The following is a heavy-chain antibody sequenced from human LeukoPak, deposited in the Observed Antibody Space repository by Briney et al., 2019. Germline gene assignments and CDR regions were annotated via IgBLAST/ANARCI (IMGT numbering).Heavy chain of an antibody. V-gene: IGHV4-31*03. CDR3: AREDTLGDSSGSFDY. J-gene: IGHJ4*02. D-gene: IGHD3-22*01. CDR2: IYYSGST. CDR1: GGSISSGGYY. Sequence: SETLSLTCTVSGGSISSGGYYWSWIRQHPGKGLEWIGYIYYSGSTYYNPSLKSRVTISVDTSKNQFSLKLSSVTAADTAVYYCAREDTLGDSSGSFDYWGQGTLVTVSS.